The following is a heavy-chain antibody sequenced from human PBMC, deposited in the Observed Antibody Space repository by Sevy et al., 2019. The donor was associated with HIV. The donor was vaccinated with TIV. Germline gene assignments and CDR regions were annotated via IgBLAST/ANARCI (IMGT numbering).Heavy chain of an antibody. CDR2: FDPEDGEI. CDR3: ATGREYYDENSGYFDY. CDR1: GYRLSELS. D-gene: IGHD3-22*01. V-gene: IGHV1-24*01. Sequence: ASVKVSCKISGYRLSELSMHWVRQAPGKGLEWMGRFDPEDGEIIYAQKFQGRVTVTGDTSTDTAYMEPSRLRSEDTAVYYCATGREYYDENSGYFDYWGPGTLVTVSS. J-gene: IGHJ4*02.